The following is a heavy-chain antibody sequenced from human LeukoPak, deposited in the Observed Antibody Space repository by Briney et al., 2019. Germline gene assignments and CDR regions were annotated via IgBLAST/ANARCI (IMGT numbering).Heavy chain of an antibody. V-gene: IGHV3-7*01. D-gene: IGHD4-11*01. Sequence: GGSLRLSYAASGFAFSRFWMTWVRQAPGKGLEWVANINEDGSERYYVGSVKGRFTISRENGKNSLYLQMNGLRVEDTALYFCANFGMTTATWGQGTLVTVSS. CDR2: INEDGSER. CDR3: ANFGMTTAT. CDR1: GFAFSRFW. J-gene: IGHJ4*02.